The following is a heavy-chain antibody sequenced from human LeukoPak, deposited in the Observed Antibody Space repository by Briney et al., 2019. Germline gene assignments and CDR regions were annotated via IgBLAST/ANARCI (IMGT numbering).Heavy chain of an antibody. CDR2: SSGSGGST. CDR3: ANAFYCSSTSCYRWFDP. J-gene: IGHJ5*02. Sequence: GGSLRLSCAASGFTFSSYAMSWVRQAPGKGLEWVSASSGSGGSTYYADSVKGRFTISRDNSKNTLYLQMNSLRAEDTAVYYCANAFYCSSTSCYRWFDPWGQGTLVTVSS. CDR1: GFTFSSYA. V-gene: IGHV3-23*01. D-gene: IGHD2-2*01.